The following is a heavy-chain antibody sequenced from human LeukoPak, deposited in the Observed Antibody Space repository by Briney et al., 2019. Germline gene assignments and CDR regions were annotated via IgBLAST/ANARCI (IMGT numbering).Heavy chain of an antibody. CDR2: IRYDGSNK. Sequence: GGSLRLSCAASGFTFSSYGMHWVRQAPGKGLEWVAFIRYDGSNKYYADSVKGRFTISRDNSKNTLYLQMNSLRAEDTAVYYCARGGSYYAGYFDYWGQGTLVTVSS. V-gene: IGHV3-30*02. CDR3: ARGGSYYAGYFDY. D-gene: IGHD3-10*01. J-gene: IGHJ4*02. CDR1: GFTFSSYG.